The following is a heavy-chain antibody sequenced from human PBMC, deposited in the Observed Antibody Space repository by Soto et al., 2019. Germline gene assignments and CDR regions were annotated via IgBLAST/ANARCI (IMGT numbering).Heavy chain of an antibody. V-gene: IGHV4-59*01. CDR3: ARAWGSYFDF. D-gene: IGHD1-26*01. CDR2: IYYSGST. CDR1: GGSISSYY. Sequence: QVQLQESGPGLVKPSETLSLTCTVSGGSISSYYWSWIRQPPGKGLEWIGYIYYSGSTNYNPSLKSRVTISVDTSKNQFSLKLSSVTAADTAVYYCARAWGSYFDFWARGILVTVSS. J-gene: IGHJ4*02.